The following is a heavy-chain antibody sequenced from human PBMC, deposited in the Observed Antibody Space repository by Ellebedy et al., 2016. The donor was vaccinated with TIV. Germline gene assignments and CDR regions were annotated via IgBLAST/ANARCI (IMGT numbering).Heavy chain of an antibody. CDR1: GFTFSSYA. V-gene: IGHV3-30-3*01. Sequence: GESLKISCAASGFTFSSYAMHWVRQAPGKGLEWVAVISYDGSNKYYADSVKGRFTISRDNSKNTLYLQMNSLRAEDTAVYYCARKYYYDSSGYYSATDYWGQGTLVTVSS. J-gene: IGHJ4*02. CDR2: ISYDGSNK. D-gene: IGHD3-22*01. CDR3: ARKYYYDSSGYYSATDY.